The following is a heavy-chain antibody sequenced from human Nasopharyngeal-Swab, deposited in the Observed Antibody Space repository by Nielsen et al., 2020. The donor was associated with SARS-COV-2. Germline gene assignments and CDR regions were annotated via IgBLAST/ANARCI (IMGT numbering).Heavy chain of an antibody. V-gene: IGHV3-21*01. D-gene: IGHD2-2*01. J-gene: IGHJ1*01. Sequence: GESLKISCAASGFTFSSYSMNWVRQAPGKGLEWVSSISSSSSYIYYADSVKGRFTISRDNAKNSLYLQMNSLRAEDTAVYYCARAASYSTSCYEYFQHWGQGTLVTVSS. CDR1: GFTFSSYS. CDR2: ISSSSSYI. CDR3: ARAASYSTSCYEYFQH.